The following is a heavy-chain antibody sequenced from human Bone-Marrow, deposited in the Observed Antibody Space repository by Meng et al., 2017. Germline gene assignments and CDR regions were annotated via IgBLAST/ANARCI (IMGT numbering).Heavy chain of an antibody. CDR1: GFTFSSYD. CDR3: ARGRVGYYYDSSGYYFDY. V-gene: IGHV3-13*01. D-gene: IGHD3-22*01. Sequence: GESLKISCAASGFTFSSYDMHWVRQATGKGLEWVSAIGTAGDTYYPGSVKGRFTISRENAKNSLYLQMNSLGAGDTAVYYCARGRVGYYYDSSGYYFDYWGQGTLVTVSS. J-gene: IGHJ4*02. CDR2: IGTAGDT.